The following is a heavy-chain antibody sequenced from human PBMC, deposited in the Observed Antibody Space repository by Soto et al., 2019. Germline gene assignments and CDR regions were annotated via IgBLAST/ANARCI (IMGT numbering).Heavy chain of an antibody. CDR3: ARASLLSNGMDV. CDR1: GFTFSSYG. V-gene: IGHV3-33*05. D-gene: IGHD3-10*01. J-gene: IGHJ6*02. Sequence: GGSLRLSCAASGFTFSSYGMYWVRQVPGKGLDWVAVISYDGSNKDYADSVKDRFTISRDNSKNTLYLQMNSLRAEDTAVYYCARASLLSNGMDVWGQGTTVTVSS. CDR2: ISYDGSNK.